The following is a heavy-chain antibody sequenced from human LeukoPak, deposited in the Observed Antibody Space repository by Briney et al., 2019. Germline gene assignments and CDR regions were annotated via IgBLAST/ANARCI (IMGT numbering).Heavy chain of an antibody. CDR1: GFTFSTYS. CDR2: IISTSTYV. D-gene: IGHD3-16*01. CDR3: ATSLAGGDY. Sequence: GGSLRLSCAASGFTFSTYSMSWVRQAPGKGLEWVSSIISTSTYVYYADSVKGRFTISRDNTKKSLYLQMNSLRAEDTAVYYCATSLAGGDYWGQGTLVTVSS. V-gene: IGHV3-21*01. J-gene: IGHJ4*02.